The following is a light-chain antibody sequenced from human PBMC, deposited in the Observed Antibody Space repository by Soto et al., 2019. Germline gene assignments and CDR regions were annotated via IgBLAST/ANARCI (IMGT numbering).Light chain of an antibody. CDR2: GAS. V-gene: IGKV3-15*01. J-gene: IGKJ2*01. CDR3: QQYNTWPPYT. Sequence: EIVMTQSPATLSVSPGERATLFCRASQSVSSNLAWYQQKPGQAPRLLIYGASTRATGIPARFIGSGSGTEFTLTISSLQSEDFAVYYCQQYNTWPPYTFGQGTKLEIK. CDR1: QSVSSN.